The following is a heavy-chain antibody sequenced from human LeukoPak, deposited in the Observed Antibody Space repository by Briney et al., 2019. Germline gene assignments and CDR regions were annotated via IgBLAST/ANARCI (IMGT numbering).Heavy chain of an antibody. J-gene: IGHJ4*02. D-gene: IGHD3-10*01. CDR1: GYTFTSYG. V-gene: IGHV1-18*01. Sequence: ASVKVSCKASGYTFTSYGISWVRQAPGQGLEWMGWISAYNGNTNYAQKLQGRVTMTTDTSTSTAYMELRSLRSDDTAVYYCARGEYYYGSGSYPFDYWGQGTLVTVSS. CDR2: ISAYNGNT. CDR3: ARGEYYYGSGSYPFDY.